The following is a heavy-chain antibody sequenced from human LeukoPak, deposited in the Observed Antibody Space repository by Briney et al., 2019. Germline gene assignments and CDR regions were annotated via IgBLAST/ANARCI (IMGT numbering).Heavy chain of an antibody. D-gene: IGHD5-18*01. V-gene: IGHV3-23*01. Sequence: GGSLRLSCAASGFTFSSYAMSWVRKAPGKGLEWVSAISGSGGSTYYADSVKGRFTISRDNSKNTLYLQMNSLRAEDTAVYYCAKPPGIQLWSRVVDYWGQGTLVTVSS. CDR2: ISGSGGST. CDR1: GFTFSSYA. J-gene: IGHJ4*02. CDR3: AKPPGIQLWSRVVDY.